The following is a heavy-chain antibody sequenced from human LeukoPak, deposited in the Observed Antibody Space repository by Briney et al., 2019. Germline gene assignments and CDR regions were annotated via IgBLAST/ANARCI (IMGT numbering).Heavy chain of an antibody. V-gene: IGHV1-3*01. CDR1: GYTFPTFA. J-gene: IGHJ6*03. D-gene: IGHD6-13*01. Sequence: ASVKVSCKASGYTFPTFAIHWVRQAPGQRPEWMGWINGGNGNTKYSQKFQGRVTITRDTSAGTAYMELTSLRSEDMAVYYCARGRGTGGSNRDFYFYYYMDVWGNGTTVIVSS. CDR2: INGGNGNT. CDR3: ARGRGTGGSNRDFYFYYYMDV.